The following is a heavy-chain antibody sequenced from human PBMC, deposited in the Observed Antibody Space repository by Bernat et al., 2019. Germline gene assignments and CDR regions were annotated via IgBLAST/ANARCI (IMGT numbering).Heavy chain of an antibody. J-gene: IGHJ4*02. CDR3: ASPYYDILTGRLFDY. D-gene: IGHD3-9*01. V-gene: IGHV4-39*01. CDR1: GGSISSSSYY. CDR2: IYYSGST. Sequence: QLQLQESGPGLVKPSETLSLTCTVSGGSISSSSYYWGWIRQPPGKGLEWIGSIYYSGSTYYNPSLKSRVTISVDTSKNQFSLKLSSVTAADTAVYYCASPYYDILTGRLFDYWGQGTLVTVSS.